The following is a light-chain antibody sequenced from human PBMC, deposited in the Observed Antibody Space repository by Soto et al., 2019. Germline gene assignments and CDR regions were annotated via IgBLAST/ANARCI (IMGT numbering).Light chain of an antibody. J-gene: IGKJ2*01. Sequence: DIQMTQSPSYLSASVGDRVTITCRASQSISTYVNWYQQKSGKAPQLLIHAASTLQGGVPSRFSGSGSGTDLTLTISSLHPEDFATYYCQQSYSIPYVFGQATKLEIE. CDR2: AAS. CDR3: QQSYSIPYV. CDR1: QSISTY. V-gene: IGKV1-39*01.